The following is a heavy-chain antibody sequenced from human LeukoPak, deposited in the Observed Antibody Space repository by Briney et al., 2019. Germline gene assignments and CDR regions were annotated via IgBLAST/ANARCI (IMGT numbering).Heavy chain of an antibody. V-gene: IGHV4-4*07. CDR2: IHTSGNS. J-gene: IGHJ4*02. Sequence: PSETLSLTCTVSGVSISNYYWSWIRQSAGKGLEWIGYIHTSGNSNYNPSLESRVTMSVDRSKNQFSLKLTSVTAADTAVYYCASNPRSDFWSQGTLVTVSS. CDR1: GVSISNYY. CDR3: ASNPRSDF.